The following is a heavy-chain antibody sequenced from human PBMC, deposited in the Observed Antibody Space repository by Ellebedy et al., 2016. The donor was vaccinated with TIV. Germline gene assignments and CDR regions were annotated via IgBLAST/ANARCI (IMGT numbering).Heavy chain of an antibody. J-gene: IGHJ6*02. CDR2: IYYSGST. D-gene: IGHD5-12*01. Sequence: SETLSLXCTVSGGSVSSGSYYWSWIRQPPGKGLEWIGYIYYSGSTNYNPSLKSRVTISVDTSKNQFSLKLSSVTAADTAVYYCARDRRVATITGYYYYGMDVWGQGTTVTVSS. V-gene: IGHV4-61*01. CDR1: GGSVSSGSYY. CDR3: ARDRRVATITGYYYYGMDV.